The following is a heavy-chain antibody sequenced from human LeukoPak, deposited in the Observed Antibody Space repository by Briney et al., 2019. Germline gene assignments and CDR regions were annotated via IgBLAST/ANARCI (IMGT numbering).Heavy chain of an antibody. CDR1: GGSFSGYY. V-gene: IGHV4-34*01. J-gene: IGHJ4*02. Sequence: SETLSLTCAVYGGSFSGYYWSWLRQPPGKGLEWIGEINHSGSTNYNPSLKSRVTISVDTSKNQFSLKLSSVTAADTAVYYCAKRRGYSYKLGGNYFDYWGQGTLVTVSS. CDR3: AKRRGYSYKLGGNYFDY. CDR2: INHSGST. D-gene: IGHD5-18*01.